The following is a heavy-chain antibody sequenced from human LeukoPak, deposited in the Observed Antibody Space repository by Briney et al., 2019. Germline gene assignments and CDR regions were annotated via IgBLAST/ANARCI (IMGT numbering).Heavy chain of an antibody. CDR2: IRSDGSTK. Sequence: TGGSLRLSCAASGFTFSRYGMHWVRQAPGKGLEWVAFIRSDGSTKYWADSVKGRFPISRDNSKNTLYLQMNSLRAEDTAVYYCAKDSPLRITMVGGIDYWGQGTLVTVSS. CDR3: AKDSPLRITMVGGIDY. V-gene: IGHV3-30*02. CDR1: GFTFSRYG. D-gene: IGHD3-10*02. J-gene: IGHJ4*02.